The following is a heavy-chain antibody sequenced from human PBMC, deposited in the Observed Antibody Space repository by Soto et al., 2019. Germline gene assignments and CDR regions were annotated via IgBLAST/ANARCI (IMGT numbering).Heavy chain of an antibody. CDR2: ISWDSGTV. Sequence: GGSLRLSCAASGFTFDDYAMHWVRQAPGKGLEWVSSISWDSGTVAYAESVKGRFTISRDNAKNSLYLQMNSLRTEDTALYYCAQDMYSSSSGVDYWGQGTLVTVSS. V-gene: IGHV3-9*01. J-gene: IGHJ4*02. CDR3: AQDMYSSSSGVDY. D-gene: IGHD6-6*01. CDR1: GFTFDDYA.